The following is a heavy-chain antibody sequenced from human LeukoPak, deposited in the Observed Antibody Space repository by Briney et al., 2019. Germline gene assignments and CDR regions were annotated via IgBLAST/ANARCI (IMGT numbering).Heavy chain of an antibody. Sequence: SETLSLTCTVSSGSISSSSYYWGWIRQPPGKGLEWIGSISYSGSTYYNPSLKSRVTISVDTSKNQFSLKLSSVTAADTAVYYCARPRVGATTYFDYWGQGTLVTVSS. CDR2: ISYSGST. CDR3: ARPRVGATTYFDY. D-gene: IGHD1-26*01. J-gene: IGHJ4*02. V-gene: IGHV4-39*01. CDR1: SGSISSSSYY.